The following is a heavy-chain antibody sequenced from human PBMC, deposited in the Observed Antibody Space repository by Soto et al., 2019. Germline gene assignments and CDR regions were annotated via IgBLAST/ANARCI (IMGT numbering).Heavy chain of an antibody. CDR1: GGSISSYY. D-gene: IGHD3-10*01. Sequence: SETLSLTCPVSGGSISSYYWSWIRQPPGKGLEWIGYIYYSGSTNYNPSLKSRVTISVDTSKNQFSLKLSSVTAADTAVYYCARHDGSGSYYPLPYFDYWGQGTLVTVSS. J-gene: IGHJ4*02. CDR3: ARHDGSGSYYPLPYFDY. CDR2: IYYSGST. V-gene: IGHV4-59*08.